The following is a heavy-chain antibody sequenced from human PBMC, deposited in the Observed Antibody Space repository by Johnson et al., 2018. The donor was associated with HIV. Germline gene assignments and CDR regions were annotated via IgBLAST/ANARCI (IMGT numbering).Heavy chain of an antibody. CDR2: IRFDGSTK. CDR1: GFTFSSYG. CDR3: AKEYFDI. J-gene: IGHJ3*02. Sequence: VQLVESGGGVVQPGGSLRLSCAASGFTFSSYGMHWVRQAPGKGLEWVAFIRFDGSTKYYGDSVKGRFTISRDNSKNMLYLQMNSLRAEDTAVYYCAKEYFDIWGQVTMVTVSS. V-gene: IGHV3-30*02.